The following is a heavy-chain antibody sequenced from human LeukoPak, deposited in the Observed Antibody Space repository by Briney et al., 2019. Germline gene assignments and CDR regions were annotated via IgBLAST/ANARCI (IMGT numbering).Heavy chain of an antibody. CDR2: MHPTGAA. CDR3: ARGELTLED. CDR1: GGSISNSY. J-gene: IGHJ4*02. V-gene: IGHV4-4*07. D-gene: IGHD3-3*01. Sequence: SETLSLTCTVSGGSISNSYWSWIRQPAGKGLEWIGRMHPTGAANYNPSLKSRVTISVDTSKNLFSLKLSSVTAADTAVYYCARGELTLEDWGQGTLVTVSS.